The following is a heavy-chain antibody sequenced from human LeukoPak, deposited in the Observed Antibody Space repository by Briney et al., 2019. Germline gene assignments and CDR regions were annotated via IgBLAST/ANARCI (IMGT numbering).Heavy chain of an antibody. J-gene: IGHJ6*02. D-gene: IGHD3-22*01. V-gene: IGHV4-38-2*02. CDR2: IYHSGST. CDR1: GYSISSGYY. Sequence: SETLSLTCTVSGYSISSGYYWGWIRPPPGKGLEWIGSIYHSGSTYYNPSLKSRVTISVDTSKNQFSLKLSSVTAADTAVYYCARHIRIYYDSSVTSGMDVWGQGTTVTVSS. CDR3: ARHIRIYYDSSVTSGMDV.